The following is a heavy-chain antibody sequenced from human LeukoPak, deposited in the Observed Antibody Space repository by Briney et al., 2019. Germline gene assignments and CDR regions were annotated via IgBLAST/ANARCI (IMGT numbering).Heavy chain of an antibody. CDR2: ISADNGNT. CDR3: ARVSASGNYHDNYFDY. J-gene: IGHJ4*02. Sequence: GDSVKVSCKASGYTFTSYAISWVRQAPGQGLEWMGWISADNGNTDYAQRFQGRVTMTTDTSTSTAYMELRSLRSEDTAVYYCARVSASGNYHDNYFDYWGQGTRVTVSS. CDR1: GYTFTSYA. D-gene: IGHD3-3*01. V-gene: IGHV1-18*01.